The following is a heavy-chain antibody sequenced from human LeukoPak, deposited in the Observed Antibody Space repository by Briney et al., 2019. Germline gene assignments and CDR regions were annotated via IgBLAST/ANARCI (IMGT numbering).Heavy chain of an antibody. J-gene: IGHJ4*02. V-gene: IGHV4-30-2*01. CDR1: GGSISSGGYS. CDR3: ARDVGLGIPVFDY. Sequence: SETLSLTCAVSGGSISSGGYSWSWIRQPSGKGLEWIGYIYHSGSTYYNPSLKSRVTISVDRSKNQFSLKLSSVTAADTAVYYCARDVGLGIPVFDYWGQGTLVTVSS. CDR2: IYHSGST. D-gene: IGHD3/OR15-3a*01.